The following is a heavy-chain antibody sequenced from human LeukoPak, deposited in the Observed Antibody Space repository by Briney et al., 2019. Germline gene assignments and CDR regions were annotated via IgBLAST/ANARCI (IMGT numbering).Heavy chain of an antibody. V-gene: IGHV3-7*03. D-gene: IGHD5/OR15-5a*01. CDR3: ARYSAVSSPGPFDM. CDR1: GFIFRSFW. Sequence: PGGSLRLSCTASGFIFRSFWMSWVRQAPGKRLEWVANIKQNGAEEYYLDSVKGRFTISRDNAKNSVYLQMSSLRVEDTAMYYCARYSAVSSPGPFDMWGQGTMVIVSS. CDR2: IKQNGAEE. J-gene: IGHJ3*02.